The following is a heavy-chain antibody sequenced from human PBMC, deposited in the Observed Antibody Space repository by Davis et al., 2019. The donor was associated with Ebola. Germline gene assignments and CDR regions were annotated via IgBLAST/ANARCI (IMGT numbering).Heavy chain of an antibody. CDR2: INTNTGSP. D-gene: IGHD3-16*01. J-gene: IGHJ5*02. CDR3: AREDYDGGSRLDP. V-gene: IGHV7-4-1*02. CDR1: GYTFTKYA. Sequence: ASVKVSCKASGYTFTKYAIFWVRQAPGQGLEWMGWINTNTGSPDYAQGFTGRFVFSLDTSVSTAYMQISSLKAEDTAVYFCAREDYDGGSRLDPWGQGTLVSVSS.